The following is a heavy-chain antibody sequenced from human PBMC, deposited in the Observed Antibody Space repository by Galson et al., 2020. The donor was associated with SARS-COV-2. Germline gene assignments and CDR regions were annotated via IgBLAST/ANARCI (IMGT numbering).Heavy chain of an antibody. CDR3: AKDMSPYCSGCSCYCYCWMDV. D-gene: IGHD2-15*01. CDR1: GFTFDDYT. V-gene: IGHV3-43*01. CDR2: ISWEGGST. J-gene: IGHJ6*04. Sequence: GGSLRLSCEASGFTFDDYTMHWVRQAPGKGLEWVSLISWEGGSTYYADSVKGRFTISRDNSKNSLYLQMNSLRTEDTALYYCAKDMSPYCSGCSCYCYCWMDVWGEGTTVTVCS.